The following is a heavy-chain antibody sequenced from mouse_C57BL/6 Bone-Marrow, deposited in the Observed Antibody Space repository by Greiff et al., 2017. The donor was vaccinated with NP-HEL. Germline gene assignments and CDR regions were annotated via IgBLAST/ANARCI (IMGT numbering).Heavy chain of an antibody. V-gene: IGHV1-81*01. CDR1: GYTFTSYG. D-gene: IGHD1-1*01. CDR3: ARSPFITTVVATPFAY. J-gene: IGHJ3*01. Sequence: LQESGAELARPGASVKLSCKASGYTFTSYGISWVKQRTGQGLEWIGEIYPRSGNTYYNEKFKGKATLTADKSSSTAYMELRSLTSEDSAVYFCARSPFITTVVATPFAYWGQGTLVTVSA. CDR2: IYPRSGNT.